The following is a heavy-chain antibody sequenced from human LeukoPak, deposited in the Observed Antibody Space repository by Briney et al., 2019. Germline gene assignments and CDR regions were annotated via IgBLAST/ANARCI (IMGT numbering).Heavy chain of an antibody. CDR3: ARGPAAIYMDV. J-gene: IGHJ6*03. Sequence: PSETLSLTCTVSGGSISSSSYYWGWIRQPPGKGLEWIGSIYYSGSTYYNPSLKSRVTVSVDMSKNQFSLKLSSVSAADTAVYYCARGPAAIYMDVWGKGTTVTISS. CDR2: IYYSGST. CDR1: GGSISSSSYY. D-gene: IGHD2-2*02. V-gene: IGHV4-39*07.